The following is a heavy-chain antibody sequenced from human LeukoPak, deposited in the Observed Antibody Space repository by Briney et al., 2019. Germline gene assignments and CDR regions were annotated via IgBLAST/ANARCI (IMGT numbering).Heavy chain of an antibody. CDR2: IYYSGST. V-gene: IGHV4-31*03. CDR3: ARRTTVTKVGAFDI. J-gene: IGHJ3*02. D-gene: IGHD4-17*01. CDR1: GGSISSGGYY. Sequence: PSQTLSLTCTVSGGSISSGGYYWSWVRQYSGKGLEWIGYIYYSGSTHYNPSLKSRVTISVDKAKNQFSLKLSSVTAADTAVHYCARRTTVTKVGAFDIWGQGTMVTVSS.